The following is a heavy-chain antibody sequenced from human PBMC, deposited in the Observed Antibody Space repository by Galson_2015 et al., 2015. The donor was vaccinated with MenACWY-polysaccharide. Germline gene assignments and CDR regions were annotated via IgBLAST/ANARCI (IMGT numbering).Heavy chain of an antibody. Sequence: SLRLSCAASGFTFSSYAMNWVRQAPGKGLEWVSTISDSGGRTFYADSVKGRFTISRDNSKNTLYLQMNSLRAEDTAVYYCARRYYYGSRNYFLDYWGQGTLVTVSS. V-gene: IGHV3-23*01. CDR1: GFTFSSYA. CDR2: ISDSGGRT. CDR3: ARRYYYGSRNYFLDY. D-gene: IGHD3-10*01. J-gene: IGHJ4*02.